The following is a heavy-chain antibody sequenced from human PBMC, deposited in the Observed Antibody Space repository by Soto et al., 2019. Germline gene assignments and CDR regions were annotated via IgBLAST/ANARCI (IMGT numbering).Heavy chain of an antibody. J-gene: IGHJ5*02. V-gene: IGHV1-18*01. CDR1: GYTFTSYG. Sequence: GASVKVSCTASGYTFTSYGISWVRQAPGQGLEWMGWISAYNGNTNYAQKLQGRVTMTTDTSTSTAYMELRSLRSDDTAVYYCARGLMITFGGVLSSWFDPWGQGTLVTVSS. D-gene: IGHD3-16*01. CDR3: ARGLMITFGGVLSSWFDP. CDR2: ISAYNGNT.